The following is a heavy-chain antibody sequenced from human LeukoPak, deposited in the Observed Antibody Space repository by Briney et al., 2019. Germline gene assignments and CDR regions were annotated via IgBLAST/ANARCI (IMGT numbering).Heavy chain of an antibody. CDR2: IYYSGST. J-gene: IGHJ3*02. V-gene: IGHV4-59*08. D-gene: IGHD3-22*01. Sequence: SETLSLTCTVSGGSISSYYWSWIRQPPGKGLEWIGYIYYSGSTNYNPSLKSRVTISVDTSKNQFSLKLSSVTAADTAVYYCARANDSSGYTDAFDIWGQGTMVTVSS. CDR3: ARANDSSGYTDAFDI. CDR1: GGSISSYY.